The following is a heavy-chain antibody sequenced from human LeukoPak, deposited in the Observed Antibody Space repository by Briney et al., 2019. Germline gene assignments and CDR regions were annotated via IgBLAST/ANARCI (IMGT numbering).Heavy chain of an antibody. CDR3: SRDRGGLRYFDWLSWFDP. V-gene: IGHV1-18*01. CDR1: GYTFTSYG. D-gene: IGHD3-9*01. Sequence: ASVKVSCKASGYTFTSYGISWVRQAPGQGLEWMGWISAYNGNTNYAQKLQGRVTMTTDTSTSTAYMELRSLRSDDTAVYYCSRDRGGLRYFDWLSWFDPWGQGTLVTVSS. CDR2: ISAYNGNT. J-gene: IGHJ5*02.